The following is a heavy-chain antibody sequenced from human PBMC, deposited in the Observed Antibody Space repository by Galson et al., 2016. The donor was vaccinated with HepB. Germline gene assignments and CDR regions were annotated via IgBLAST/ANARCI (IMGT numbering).Heavy chain of an antibody. Sequence: TLRLSCAASGSTFSSYSMNWVRQAPGKGLEWVSSISSSSSYIYYADSVKGRFTISRDNAKNSLYLQMNSLRAEDTAVYYCARPSSSSWAFDYWGQGTLVTVSS. CDR1: GSTFSSYS. V-gene: IGHV3-21*01. J-gene: IGHJ4*02. CDR3: ARPSSSSWAFDY. D-gene: IGHD6-6*01. CDR2: ISSSSSYI.